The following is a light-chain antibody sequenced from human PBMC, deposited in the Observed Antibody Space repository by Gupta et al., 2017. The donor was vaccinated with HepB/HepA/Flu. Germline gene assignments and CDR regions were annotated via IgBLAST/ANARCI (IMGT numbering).Light chain of an antibody. CDR1: QSIRSY. Sequence: DIQMTQSPSSLSASVGDRVTITCRASQSIRSYLNWYQQKPGKAPKLLIYAASSLQSGVPSRFSSSGSGTDFTLTISSLQPEDFATYYCQQSHSTPPTFGQGTKVEIK. V-gene: IGKV1-39*01. CDR2: AAS. CDR3: QQSHSTPPT. J-gene: IGKJ1*01.